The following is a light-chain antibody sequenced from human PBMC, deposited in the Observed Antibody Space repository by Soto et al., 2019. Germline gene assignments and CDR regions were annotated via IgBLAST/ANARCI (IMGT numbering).Light chain of an antibody. CDR3: QQYHNWPIT. J-gene: IGKJ5*01. CDR2: GAS. CDR1: QSVSSSY. Sequence: EIVMTQSPATLSVSPWERATLSCRASQSVSSSYLAWYQQKPGQAPRLLIYGASTRATGISARFSGSGSGTEFTLTISSLQSEDFAVYYCQQYHNWPITFGQGTRLEIK. V-gene: IGKV3-15*01.